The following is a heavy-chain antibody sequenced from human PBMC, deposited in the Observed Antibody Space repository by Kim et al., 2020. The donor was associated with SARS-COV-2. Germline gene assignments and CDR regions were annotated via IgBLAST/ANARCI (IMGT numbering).Heavy chain of an antibody. CDR3: ARDVDGWVFDY. Sequence: NKAYADTVRGRLNISRDHSKNPLYLHMNSLRAEDTAVYYCARDVDGWVFDYWGQGTLVTVSS. D-gene: IGHD1-26*01. V-gene: IGHV3-33*01. CDR2: NK. J-gene: IGHJ4*02.